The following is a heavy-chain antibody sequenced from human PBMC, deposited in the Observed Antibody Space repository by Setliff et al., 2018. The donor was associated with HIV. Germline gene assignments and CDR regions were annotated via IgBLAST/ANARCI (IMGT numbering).Heavy chain of an antibody. D-gene: IGHD3-3*01. J-gene: IGHJ6*02. CDR3: ARNFWNGPPDYYYYGMDV. CDR1: GDSISSYY. CDR2: IYTSGTP. Sequence: PSETLSLTCTVSGDSISSYYWSWIRQPAGKGLEWIGRIYTSGTPNYNPSLKRRVTMSVDTSKNQFSLKLRSVTAADTAVYYCARNFWNGPPDYYYYGMDVWGQGTTVTV. V-gene: IGHV4-4*07.